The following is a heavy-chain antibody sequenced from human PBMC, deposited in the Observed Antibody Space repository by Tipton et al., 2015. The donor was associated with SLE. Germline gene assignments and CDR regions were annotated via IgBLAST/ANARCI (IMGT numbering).Heavy chain of an antibody. CDR2: IYYIGST. CDR3: ARGCLQSSYGLDV. Sequence: GLVKPSETLSLTCTVSGGPISSYYWSWIRQPPGKGLEWIGYIYYIGSTNYNPSLRSRVTISVDTSKNQFSLKLSSVTAADTAVYYCARGCLQSSYGLDVWGQGTAVTVSS. J-gene: IGHJ6*02. V-gene: IGHV4-59*01. D-gene: IGHD4/OR15-4a*01. CDR1: GGPISSYY.